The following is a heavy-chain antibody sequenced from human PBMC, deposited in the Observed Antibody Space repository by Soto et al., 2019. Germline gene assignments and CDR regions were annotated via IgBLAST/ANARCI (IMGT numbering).Heavy chain of an antibody. CDR3: ARVQYYYDSSGDYLPFDY. J-gene: IGHJ4*02. CDR2: IIPIFGTA. D-gene: IGHD3-22*01. Sequence: ASVKVSCKASGGTFSSYAISWVRQAPGQGLEWMGGIIPIFGTANYAQKFQGRVTITADESTSTAYMELSSLRSEDTAVYYCARVQYYYDSSGDYLPFDYWGQGTLVTVSS. CDR1: GGTFSSYA. V-gene: IGHV1-69*13.